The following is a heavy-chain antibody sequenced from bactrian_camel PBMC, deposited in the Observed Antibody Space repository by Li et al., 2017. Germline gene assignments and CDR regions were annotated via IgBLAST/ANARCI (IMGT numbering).Heavy chain of an antibody. J-gene: IGHJ4*01. Sequence: QVQLVESGGGSVQAGGSLRLSCTVPGLSWRECDVDWYRQAAGEQREWVSGISGRGGPAYATSVEGRFTISKDKAKDTVYLQLNSLKSEDTAMYSCKTGGATWCHGGWGPGTQVTVS. V-gene: IGHV3S53*01. D-gene: IGHD7*01. CDR1: GLSWRECD. CDR3: KTGGATWCHGG. CDR2: ISGRGGP.